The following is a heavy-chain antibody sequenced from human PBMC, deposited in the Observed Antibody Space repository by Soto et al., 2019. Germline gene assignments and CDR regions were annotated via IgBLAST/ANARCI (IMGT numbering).Heavy chain of an antibody. V-gene: IGHV1-69*01. CDR1: GGTFTSDA. CDR3: ARAIHGYNYRVDF. J-gene: IGHJ6*02. CDR2: ITPVFETP. D-gene: IGHD5-12*01. Sequence: QVQLVQSGAEVKQPGSSVMVACEVSGGTFTSDAISWVRQAPGQGLEWMGGITPVFETPNYAQKFQGRVTITADESTESTGTAYMALNRLTSDDTAVYYCARAIHGYNYRVDFWGQGTTVTV.